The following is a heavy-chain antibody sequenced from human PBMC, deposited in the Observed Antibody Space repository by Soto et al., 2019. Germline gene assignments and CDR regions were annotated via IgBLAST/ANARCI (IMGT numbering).Heavy chain of an antibody. CDR2: MEPSTGRT. V-gene: IGHV1-8*01. CDR1: GYSFTSLD. Sequence: QVQLVQSGAEVREPGASVKVSCKASGYSFTSLDINWVRQTAGQGLEWMGWMEPSTGRTGYAQKFQGRVTMTRDTSISTAYMELSSLRSEDTAVYYCARGRRHYYDSSGYYYFDYWGQGTLVTVSS. J-gene: IGHJ4*02. CDR3: ARGRRHYYDSSGYYYFDY. D-gene: IGHD3-22*01.